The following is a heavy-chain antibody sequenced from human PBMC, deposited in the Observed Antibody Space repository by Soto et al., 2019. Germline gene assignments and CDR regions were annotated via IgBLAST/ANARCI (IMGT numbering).Heavy chain of an antibody. CDR1: GFAFGDYA. Sequence: EVQLVESGGDLVQPGRSLRLSCAASGFAFGDYAMHWVRQAPGKGLEWVSGISFDSGAIAYADSVRGRFTISRDNAQNCLYLQMNSPSAEDTAVYFCAKDYRRNHWIDYWGQGTLVTVSP. V-gene: IGHV3-9*01. J-gene: IGHJ4*02. CDR2: ISFDSGAI. CDR3: AKDYRRNHWIDY. D-gene: IGHD1-1*01.